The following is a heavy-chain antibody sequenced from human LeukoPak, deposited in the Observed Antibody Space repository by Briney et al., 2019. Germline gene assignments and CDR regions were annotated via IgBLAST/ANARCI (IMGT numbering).Heavy chain of an antibody. Sequence: ASVKVPCKASGYTFTSYGISWVRQAPGQGLEWMGWISAYNGNTNYAQKLQGRVTMTTDTSTSTAYMELRSLRSDDTAVYYCARFASDDYGDPGWFDPWGQGTLVTVSS. D-gene: IGHD4-17*01. J-gene: IGHJ5*02. CDR3: ARFASDDYGDPGWFDP. V-gene: IGHV1-18*01. CDR2: ISAYNGNT. CDR1: GYTFTSYG.